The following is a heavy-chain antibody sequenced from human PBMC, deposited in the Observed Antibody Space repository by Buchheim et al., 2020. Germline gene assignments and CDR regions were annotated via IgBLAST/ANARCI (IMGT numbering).Heavy chain of an antibody. V-gene: IGHV3-33*01. Sequence: QAQLVESGGGVVQPGRSLRLSCAASGFMFSGYGMHWVRQAPGKGLEWVAVIWYDGSKKYFSDSVQGRFAISRDNSKNTLYLQMNSLRAEDTAVYYCARDRAVTTSRYYYYGMDVWGQGTT. CDR2: IWYDGSKK. CDR1: GFMFSGYG. D-gene: IGHD4-17*01. J-gene: IGHJ6*02. CDR3: ARDRAVTTSRYYYYGMDV.